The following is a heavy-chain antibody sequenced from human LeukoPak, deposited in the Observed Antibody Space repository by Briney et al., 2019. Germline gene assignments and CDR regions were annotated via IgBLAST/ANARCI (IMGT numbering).Heavy chain of an antibody. CDR1: GFTFSSYS. J-gene: IGHJ4*02. CDR3: ARGGGMNDY. D-gene: IGHD6-13*01. CDR2: IKQDGSEK. V-gene: IGHV3-7*04. Sequence: RTGGSLRLSCAASGFTFSSYSMNWVRQAPGKGLEWVANIKQDGSEKYYVDSVKGRFTISRDNAKNSLYLQMNSLRAEDTAVYYCARGGGMNDYWGQGTLVTVSS.